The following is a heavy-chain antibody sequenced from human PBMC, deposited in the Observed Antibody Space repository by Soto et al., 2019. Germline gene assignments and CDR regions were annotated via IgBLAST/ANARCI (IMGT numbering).Heavy chain of an antibody. CDR2: IYYTGHT. CDR3: ARGSQLERDALDI. J-gene: IGHJ3*02. CDR1: GVSINSDGYY. V-gene: IGHV4-31*03. Sequence: QVQLQESGPGLVKPSQTLSLTCSVSGVSINSDGYYWSWIRHHPGKGLEWIGYIYYTGHTFYNASLKSRVAMSLDTSKNQFFLKLSSVTAADTAVYYCARGSQLERDALDIWGQGTMVTVSS. D-gene: IGHD1-1*01.